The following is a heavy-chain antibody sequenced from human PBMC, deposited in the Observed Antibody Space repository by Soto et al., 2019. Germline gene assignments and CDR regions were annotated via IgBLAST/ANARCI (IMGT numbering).Heavy chain of an antibody. D-gene: IGHD3-10*01. V-gene: IGHV4-30-4*01. CDR1: GGSISTGDYY. CDR2: ISYSGAT. Sequence: PSETLSLTCTVSGGSISTGDYYLSWIRQPPGKGLEWIGYISYSGATHYIPSLKSRITMSVDTSKNQFSLNLSSVTAADTAVYYCARQGAVYYGSGSYNLDYWGLGTLVTVSS. J-gene: IGHJ4*02. CDR3: ARQGAVYYGSGSYNLDY.